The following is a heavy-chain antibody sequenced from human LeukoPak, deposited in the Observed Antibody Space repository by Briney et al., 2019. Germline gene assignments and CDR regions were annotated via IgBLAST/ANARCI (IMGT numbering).Heavy chain of an antibody. Sequence: SVKVSCKASGYTFTGYYMHWVRQAPGQGLEWMGGIIPIFGTANYAQKFQGRVTITADKSTSTAYMELSSLRSEDTAVYYCARGSVRMTTVTYADYWGQGTLVTVSS. CDR1: GYTFTGYY. V-gene: IGHV1-69*06. CDR2: IIPIFGTA. D-gene: IGHD4-17*01. J-gene: IGHJ4*02. CDR3: ARGSVRMTTVTYADY.